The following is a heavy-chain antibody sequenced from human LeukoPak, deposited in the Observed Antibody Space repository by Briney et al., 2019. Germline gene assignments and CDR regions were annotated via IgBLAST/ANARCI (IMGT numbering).Heavy chain of an antibody. D-gene: IGHD3-9*01. V-gene: IGHV4-34*01. CDR3: ARSGRVHTGYHLAFDI. CDR1: GGFISSYY. J-gene: IGHJ3*02. CDR2: INHSGST. Sequence: PSETLSLTCTVSGGFISSYYWSWIRQPPGKGLEWIGEINHSGSTNYNPSLKSRVTISVDTSKNQFSLKLSSVTAADTAVYYCARSGRVHTGYHLAFDIWGQGTMVTVSS.